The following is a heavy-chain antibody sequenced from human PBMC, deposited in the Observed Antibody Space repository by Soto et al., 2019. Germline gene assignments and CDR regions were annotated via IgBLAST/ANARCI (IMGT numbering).Heavy chain of an antibody. V-gene: IGHV3-30*18. Sequence: LRLSCAASGFTFSSYGMHWVRQAPGKGLEWVAVISYDGSNKYYADSVKGRFTISRDNSKNTLYLQMNSLRAEDTAVYYCAKDLWRYQLLYWFDPWGQGTLVTVSS. CDR3: AKDLWRYQLLYWFDP. CDR1: GFTFSSYG. CDR2: ISYDGSNK. D-gene: IGHD2-2*01. J-gene: IGHJ5*02.